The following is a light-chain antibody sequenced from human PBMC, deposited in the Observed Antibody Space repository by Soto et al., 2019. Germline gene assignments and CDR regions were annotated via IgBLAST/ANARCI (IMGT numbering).Light chain of an antibody. Sequence: VVSLSLAALSVKTGEGVTLSCRASQSVSSNLAWYQQKPGQAPRLLIYAASTRATGIPARFSGSGSGTEFTLTISSLQSEDFAVYYCQQYNNWPVFGQGTKVDIK. CDR2: AAS. J-gene: IGKJ1*01. CDR1: QSVSSN. CDR3: QQYNNWPV. V-gene: IGKV3-15*01.